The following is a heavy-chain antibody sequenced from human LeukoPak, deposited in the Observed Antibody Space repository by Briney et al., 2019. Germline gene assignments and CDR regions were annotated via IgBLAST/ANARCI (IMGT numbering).Heavy chain of an antibody. D-gene: IGHD3-16*01. V-gene: IGHV3-30-3*01. Sequence: GGSLRLSCAASGFTFGSYAMHWVRQAPGKGLEWVAVISYDGSNKYCADSVKGRFTISRDNSKNTLYLEMNSLRAEDTAVYYCARTWLIDYWGQGTLVTVSS. J-gene: IGHJ4*02. CDR3: ARTWLIDY. CDR1: GFTFGSYA. CDR2: ISYDGSNK.